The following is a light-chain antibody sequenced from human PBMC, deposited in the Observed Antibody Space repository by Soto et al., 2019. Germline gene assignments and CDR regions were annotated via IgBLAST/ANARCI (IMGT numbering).Light chain of an antibody. J-gene: IGKJ5*01. CDR3: QQRARWVT. Sequence: EIVMTQSPATLSVSPGERATLSCRASQSVSNKLVWYQQKPGQAPRLLIYAASTRATGIPARFSGSGSETDFTLTISSLEPEDFAVYYCQQRARWVTFGQGTRLEIK. CDR1: QSVSNK. V-gene: IGKV3-15*01. CDR2: AAS.